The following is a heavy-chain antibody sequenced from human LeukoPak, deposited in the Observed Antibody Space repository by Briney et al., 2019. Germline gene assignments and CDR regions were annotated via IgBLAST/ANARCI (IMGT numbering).Heavy chain of an antibody. CDR2: ISSRGSGGNT. CDR1: GVTLSSYA. V-gene: IGHV3-23*01. D-gene: IGHD1-26*01. Sequence: GGSLRLSCAASGVTLSSYAMSWARQAPGKGLEWVSGISSRGSGGNTYYADSVKGRFTISRDSSKSTLFLHMNTLRAEDTAIYYCAKDRTVGASYWYFDLWGRGTLVTVSS. CDR3: AKDRTVGASYWYFDL. J-gene: IGHJ2*01.